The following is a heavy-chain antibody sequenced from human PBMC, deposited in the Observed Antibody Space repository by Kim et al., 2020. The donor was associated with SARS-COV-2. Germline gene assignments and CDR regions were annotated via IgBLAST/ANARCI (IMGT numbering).Heavy chain of an antibody. D-gene: IGHD6-13*01. CDR3: AAGPVANLDY. J-gene: IGHJ4*02. CDR2: ST. V-gene: IGHV3-66*01. Sequence: STYHADAVKGRLTISRDNSKNTLYLKMNSLRAEDTAVYYGAAGPVANLDYWGQGTLVTVSS.